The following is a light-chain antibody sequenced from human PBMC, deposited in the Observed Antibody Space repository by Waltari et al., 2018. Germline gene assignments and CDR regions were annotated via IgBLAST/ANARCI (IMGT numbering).Light chain of an antibody. Sequence: DIQMTQSPSSLSASVGDRPPITCRASQTINKYLNWYQKKPGRAPKVLISVISYLHTGVPSRFSGSGSGTDFTLTISSLQPEDFATYYCQQSDSLPLTFGGGTKVEIK. CDR3: QQSDSLPLT. V-gene: IGKV1-39*01. J-gene: IGKJ4*01. CDR1: QTINKY. CDR2: VIS.